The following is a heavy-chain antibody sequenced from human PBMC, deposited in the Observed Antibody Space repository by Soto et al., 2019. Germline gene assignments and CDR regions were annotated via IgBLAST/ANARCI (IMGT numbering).Heavy chain of an antibody. CDR2: TYYRSKWYN. Sequence: SQTLSLTCVISGDIVSSNSAAWNWIRQSPSRGLEWLGRTYYRSKWYNDYAVSVKSRITINPDTSKNQFSLQLNSVTPEDTAVYYCARTDSSWPSVDYWGKGPLVPVSS. V-gene: IGHV6-1*01. CDR1: GDIVSSNSAA. J-gene: IGHJ4*02. D-gene: IGHD6-13*01. CDR3: ARTDSSWPSVDY.